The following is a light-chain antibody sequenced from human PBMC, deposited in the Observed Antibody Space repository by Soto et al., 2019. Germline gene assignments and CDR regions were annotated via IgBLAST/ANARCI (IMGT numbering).Light chain of an antibody. J-gene: IGKJ4*01. CDR3: QRYGGSPPVT. V-gene: IGKV3-20*01. CDR1: QSISSSY. CDR2: GAS. Sequence: EIVLTQSPGTLSLSPGERATLSCRASQSISSSYLAWYQQKPGQAPRLLVYGASSRATGIPDRFSGSGSGTDFTLTISRPEPEDFALYYCQRYGGSPPVTFGGGTKVDIK.